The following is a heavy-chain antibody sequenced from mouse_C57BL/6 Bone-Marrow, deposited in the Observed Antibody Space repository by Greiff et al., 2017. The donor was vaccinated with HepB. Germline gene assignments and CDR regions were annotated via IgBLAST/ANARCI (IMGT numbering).Heavy chain of an antibody. CDR3: ARSGSNYGYFDV. D-gene: IGHD2-5*01. Sequence: EVQLQQSGPELVKPGASVKISCKASGYTFTDYYMNWVKQSPGKSLEWIGDINPNNGGTSYNQKFKGKATLTVDKSSSTAYMELRSLTSEDSAVYYCARSGSNYGYFDVWGTGTTVTVSS. CDR2: INPNNGGT. CDR1: GYTFTDYY. J-gene: IGHJ1*03. V-gene: IGHV1-26*01.